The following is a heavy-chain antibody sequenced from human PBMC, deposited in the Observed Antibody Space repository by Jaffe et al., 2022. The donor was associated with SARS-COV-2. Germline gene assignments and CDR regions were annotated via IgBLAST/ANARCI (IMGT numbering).Heavy chain of an antibody. J-gene: IGHJ6*02. CDR2: ISSSGSTI. D-gene: IGHD3-9*01. CDR1: GFTFSDYY. CDR3: ARDHPPPYDILTGRYYYYGMDV. V-gene: IGHV3-11*01. Sequence: QVQLVESGGGLVKPGGSLRLSCAASGFTFSDYYMSWIRQAPGKGLEWVSYISSSGSTIYYADSVKGRFTISRDNAKNSLYLQMNSLRAEDTAVYYCARDHPPPYDILTGRYYYYGMDVWGQGTTVTVSS.